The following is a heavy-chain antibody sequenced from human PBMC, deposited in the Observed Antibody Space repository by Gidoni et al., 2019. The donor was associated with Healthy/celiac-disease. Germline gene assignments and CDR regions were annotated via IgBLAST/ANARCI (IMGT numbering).Heavy chain of an antibody. CDR3: ARGFPGYYDSSGYYYDAEYFQH. D-gene: IGHD3-22*01. J-gene: IGHJ1*01. CDR1: GGSFSGSY. Sequence: QVQLQQWGAGLLKPSETLSLTCAVYGGSFSGSYWSWIRQPPGKGLEWIGEINHSGSTNYNPSLKSRVTISVDTSKNQFSLKLSSVTAADTAVYYCARGFPGYYDSSGYYYDAEYFQHWGQGTLVTVSS. V-gene: IGHV4-34*01. CDR2: INHSGST.